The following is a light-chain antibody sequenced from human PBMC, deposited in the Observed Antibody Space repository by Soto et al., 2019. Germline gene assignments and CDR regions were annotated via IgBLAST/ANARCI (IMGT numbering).Light chain of an antibody. Sequence: TVLTQSPGTLSLSPGERATLSCRASQNVSTNLLVWHRQHPGQAPRLLIYGASTRATGIPARFSGSGSGTDFTLTISRLEPEDFAVYYCQQYGSSPWTFGQGTKVDIK. CDR3: QQYGSSPWT. CDR2: GAS. V-gene: IGKV3-20*01. J-gene: IGKJ1*01. CDR1: QNVSTNL.